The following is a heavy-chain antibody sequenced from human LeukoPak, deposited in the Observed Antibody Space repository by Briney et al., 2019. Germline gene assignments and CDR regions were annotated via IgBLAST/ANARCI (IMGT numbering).Heavy chain of an antibody. Sequence: ASVKVSCKASGYTFTSYYMHWVRQAPGQGLEWMGIINPSGGSTSYAQKFQGRVTMTRDMSTSTVYMELSSLRSEDTAVYYCAAEEGEGSSSPDFDYWGQGTLVTVSS. V-gene: IGHV1-46*01. D-gene: IGHD6-6*01. J-gene: IGHJ4*02. CDR1: GYTFTSYY. CDR3: AAEEGEGSSSPDFDY. CDR2: INPSGGST.